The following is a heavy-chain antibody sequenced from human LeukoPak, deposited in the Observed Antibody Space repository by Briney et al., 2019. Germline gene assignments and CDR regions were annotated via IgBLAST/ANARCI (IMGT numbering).Heavy chain of an antibody. Sequence: PSETLSLTCTVSGGSISSGDYYWSWIRQPPGKGLEWIGYIYYSGSTYYNPSLKSRVTIPVDTSKNQFSLKLSSVTAADTAVYYCAREALDIVVVPAAPPLYYYYGMDVWGQGTTVTVSS. CDR1: GGSISSGDYY. J-gene: IGHJ6*02. D-gene: IGHD2-2*03. CDR3: AREALDIVVVPAAPPLYYYYGMDV. V-gene: IGHV4-30-4*01. CDR2: IYYSGST.